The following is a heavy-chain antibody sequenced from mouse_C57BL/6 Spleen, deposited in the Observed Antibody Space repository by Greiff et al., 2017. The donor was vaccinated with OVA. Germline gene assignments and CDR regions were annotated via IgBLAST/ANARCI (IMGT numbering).Heavy chain of an antibody. V-gene: IGHV1-53*01. J-gene: IGHJ2*01. CDR2: INPSNGGT. Sequence: VQLKQPGTELVKPGASVKLSCKASGYTFTSYWMHWVKQRPGQGLEWIGYINPSNGGTNYNEKFKSKATLTVDKSSSTAYMQLSSLTSEDSAVYYCARSASRLRPDYWGQGTTLTVSS. D-gene: IGHD2-4*01. CDR1: GYTFTSYW. CDR3: ARSASRLRPDY.